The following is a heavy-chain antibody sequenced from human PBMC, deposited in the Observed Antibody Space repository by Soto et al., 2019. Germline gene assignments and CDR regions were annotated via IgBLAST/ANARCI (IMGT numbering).Heavy chain of an antibody. CDR1: GFTFNSYA. J-gene: IGHJ4*02. Sequence: TGGYLRLSCEATGFTFNSYALSSVRQDTLTGLEWVSAISGSGGSTYYADSVKGRFTIFRDNSKNTLYLQMNSLRAEDTAVYYCAKDRRYSYGPKCGFDYWGQGIRVAVSS. CDR2: ISGSGGST. D-gene: IGHD5-18*01. V-gene: IGHV3-23*01. CDR3: AKDRRYSYGPKCGFDY.